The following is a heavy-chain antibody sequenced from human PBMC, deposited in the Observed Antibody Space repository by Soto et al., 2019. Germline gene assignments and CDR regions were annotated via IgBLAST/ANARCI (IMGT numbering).Heavy chain of an antibody. D-gene: IGHD2-21*02. CDR3: ARRGVVVPAIRLDYFAH. J-gene: IGHJ4*02. V-gene: IGHV4-30-4*01. Sequence: QVQLQESGPGLVKPSQTLSLTCTVSGGSITGGDNYWSWLRQPPGRGLEWIGHIYYSGSANYNPSLKSRVAISVDTSKNQFSLKVNSVTAADTAVYYCARRGVVVPAIRLDYFAHWGQGTLVTVSS. CDR1: GGSITGGDNY. CDR2: IYYSGSA.